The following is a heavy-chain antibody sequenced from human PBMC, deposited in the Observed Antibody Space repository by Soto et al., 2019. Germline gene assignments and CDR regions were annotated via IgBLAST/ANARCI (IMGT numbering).Heavy chain of an antibody. CDR2: INPSGST. CDR3: ARVGPYYDFWSGYYKSSYMDV. V-gene: IGHV4-34*01. J-gene: IGHJ6*03. Sequence: QVQLQQWGAGLLKPSETLSLTCAVYGGSFSGYYWSWIRQPPGKGLEWIGEINPSGSTNYNPSLKSRVTISVDTSKNQFSLKLSSVTAADTAVYYCARVGPYYDFWSGYYKSSYMDVWGKGTTVTVSS. CDR1: GGSFSGYY. D-gene: IGHD3-3*01.